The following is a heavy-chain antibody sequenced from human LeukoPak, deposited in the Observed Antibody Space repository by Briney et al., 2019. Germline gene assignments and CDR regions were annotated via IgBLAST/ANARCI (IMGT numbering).Heavy chain of an antibody. Sequence: ASVRVSCKASGYTFTSYGISWVRQAPGQGLEWMGWISAYNGNTSYAQKLQGRVTMTTDTSTSTAYMELRSLRSDDTAVYYCARDLVPRQNDALDIWGQGTMVTVSS. CDR3: ARDLVPRQNDALDI. D-gene: IGHD2-8*02. CDR2: ISAYNGNT. J-gene: IGHJ3*02. CDR1: GYTFTSYG. V-gene: IGHV1-18*01.